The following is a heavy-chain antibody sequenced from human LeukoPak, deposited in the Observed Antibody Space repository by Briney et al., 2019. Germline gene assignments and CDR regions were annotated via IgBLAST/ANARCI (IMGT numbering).Heavy chain of an antibody. V-gene: IGHV4-38-2*02. CDR1: GYSISSGYY. CDR3: ARDCSSTSCYTGMDWFDP. D-gene: IGHD2-2*02. J-gene: IGHJ5*02. CDR2: IYHSGST. Sequence: SETLSLTCTVSGYSISSGYYWGWIRQPPGKGLEWIGSIYHSGSTYYNTSLKSRVTISVGPSKNQFSLKLSSVTAADTAVYYCARDCSSTSCYTGMDWFDPWGQGTLVTVSS.